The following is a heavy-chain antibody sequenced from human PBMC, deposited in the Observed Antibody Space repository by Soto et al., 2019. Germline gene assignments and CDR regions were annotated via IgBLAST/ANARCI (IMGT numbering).Heavy chain of an antibody. J-gene: IGHJ6*02. CDR3: ARVFGTTDHYYYGMDV. CDR1: GGSISSSNW. CDR2: IYHSGST. D-gene: IGHD4-17*01. Sequence: QVQLQESGPGLVKPSGTLSLTCAVSGGSISSSNWWSWGRQPPGKGLEGIGEIYHSGSTNYNPSLKRRVTISVDKSKNQFSLKLSSVTAADTAVYYCARVFGTTDHYYYGMDVWGQGTTVTVSS. V-gene: IGHV4-4*02.